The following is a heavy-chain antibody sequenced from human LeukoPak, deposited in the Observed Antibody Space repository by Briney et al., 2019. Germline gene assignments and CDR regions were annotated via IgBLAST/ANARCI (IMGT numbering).Heavy chain of an antibody. V-gene: IGHV1-2*02. J-gene: IGHJ4*02. Sequence: GASVKVSCKASGYTLTGYYMHWVRQAPGQGLEWMGWINPNSGGTNYAQKFQGRVTMTRDTSISTAYMELSRLRSDDTAVYYCARCTTGKTFGSLREIKKSREIDYWGQGTLVTVSS. CDR2: INPNSGGT. CDR1: GYTLTGYY. CDR3: ARCTTGKTFGSLREIKKSREIDY. D-gene: IGHD1-1*01.